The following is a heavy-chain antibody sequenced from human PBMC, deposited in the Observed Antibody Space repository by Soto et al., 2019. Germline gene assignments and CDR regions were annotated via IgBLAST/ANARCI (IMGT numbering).Heavy chain of an antibody. Sequence: GGSLRLSCAASGFTFSSYGMHWVRQAPGKGLEWVAVIWYDGSNKYYADSVKGRFTISRDNSKNTLYLQMNSLRAEDTAVYYCARDGVDIVVVPEYYYYYYMEVWGKGTTVTVSS. CDR3: ARDGVDIVVVPEYYYYYYMEV. J-gene: IGHJ6*03. CDR2: IWYDGSNK. V-gene: IGHV3-33*01. CDR1: GFTFSSYG. D-gene: IGHD2-2*01.